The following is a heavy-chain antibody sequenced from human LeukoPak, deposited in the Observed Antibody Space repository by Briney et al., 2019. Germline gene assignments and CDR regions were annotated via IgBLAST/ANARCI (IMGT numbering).Heavy chain of an antibody. CDR2: IYYSGST. J-gene: IGHJ3*02. CDR3: ARFDPTVYYDILTGYSSDAFDI. Sequence: PSESLSLTCTVSGGSISSYYWSWIRQPPGKGLEWSGYIYYSGSTNNNPSLKSRVTISVDTSKNQFSLKLSSVTAGDTAVYYCARFDPTVYYDILTGYSSDAFDIWGQGTMVTVSS. D-gene: IGHD3-9*01. CDR1: GGSISSYY. V-gene: IGHV4-59*01.